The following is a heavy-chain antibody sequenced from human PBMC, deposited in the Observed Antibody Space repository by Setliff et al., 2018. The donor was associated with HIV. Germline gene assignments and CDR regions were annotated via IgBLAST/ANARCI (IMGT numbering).Heavy chain of an antibody. Sequence: GSLRLSCAASGFTFSSYAMSWVRQTPGKGLEWVSFISSSAGSTYYSDSVKGRFTISRDNSKNMLYLQMNSLRADDTAVYYCAKEGVAGSTRFDYWGQGALVTVSS. CDR3: AKEGVAGSTRFDY. D-gene: IGHD1-26*01. V-gene: IGHV3-23*01. CDR2: ISSSAGST. CDR1: GFTFSSYA. J-gene: IGHJ4*02.